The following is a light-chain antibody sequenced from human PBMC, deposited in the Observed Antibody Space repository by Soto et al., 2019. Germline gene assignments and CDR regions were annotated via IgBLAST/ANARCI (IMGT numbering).Light chain of an antibody. J-gene: IGLJ1*01. CDR3: SSYTSSSTLLYV. CDR2: EVS. CDR1: SSDVGGYNF. Sequence: QSALTQPASVSGSPGQSITISCTGTSSDVGGYNFVSRYQQHPGKAPKLMIYEVSNRPSGVSNRFSASKSGNTASLTISGLQAEDEADYYCSSYTSSSTLLYVFGTGTKVTVL. V-gene: IGLV2-14*01.